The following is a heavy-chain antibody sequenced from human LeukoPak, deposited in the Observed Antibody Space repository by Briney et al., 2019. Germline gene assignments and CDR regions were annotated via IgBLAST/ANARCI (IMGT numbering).Heavy chain of an antibody. CDR1: GGSISSGGYY. J-gene: IGHJ4*02. CDR3: ARGYGYSYLFDY. V-gene: IGHV4-31*03. D-gene: IGHD5-18*01. CDR2: IYYSGST. Sequence: PSETLSLTCTVSGGSISSGGYYWSWIRQHPGKGLEWIGYIYYSGSTYYNPSLKSRVTISADTSKNQFSLKLSSVTAADTAVYYCARGYGYSYLFDYWGQGTLVTVSS.